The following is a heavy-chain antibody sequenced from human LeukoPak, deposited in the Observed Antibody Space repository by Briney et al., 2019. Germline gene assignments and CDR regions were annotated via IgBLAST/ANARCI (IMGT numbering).Heavy chain of an antibody. Sequence: SETLSLTCAVYGGSFSGYYWSWIRQPPGKGLEWIGEINHSGSTNYNPSLKSRVTISVDTSKNQFSLKLSSVTAADTAVYYCARHRAVAGTGFDYWGQGTLVTVSS. V-gene: IGHV4-34*01. J-gene: IGHJ4*02. D-gene: IGHD6-19*01. CDR3: ARHRAVAGTGFDY. CDR1: GGSFSGYY. CDR2: INHSGST.